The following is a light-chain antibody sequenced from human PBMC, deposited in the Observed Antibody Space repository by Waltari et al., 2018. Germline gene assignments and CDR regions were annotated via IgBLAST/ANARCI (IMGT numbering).Light chain of an antibody. CDR1: ISRVGRSH. V-gene: IGLV1-47*01. CDR2: KDD. Sequence: QSVLTQHTSASGTPGHKVRTPCSGSISRVGRSHVSWYQQVPGAAPKLVMYKDDQRPSGVPDRFSGSKSGTSASLAINGLRSEDEADYYCASWDASLNGWVFGGGTKLTVL. CDR3: ASWDASLNGWV. J-gene: IGLJ3*02.